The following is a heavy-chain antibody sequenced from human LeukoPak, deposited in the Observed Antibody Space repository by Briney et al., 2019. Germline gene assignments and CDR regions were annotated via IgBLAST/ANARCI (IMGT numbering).Heavy chain of an antibody. D-gene: IGHD5-24*01. V-gene: IGHV3-23*01. Sequence: GGSLRLSCAASGFTFSDYYMSWIRQAPGKGLEWVSGMIGSGDTYYADSVKGRFTMSRDNSRTTLYLQMNSLRFEDTAIYYCAKDMHYNDGRWEFDPWGQGTLVTVSS. CDR2: MIGSGDT. CDR1: GFTFSDYY. CDR3: AKDMHYNDGRWEFDP. J-gene: IGHJ5*02.